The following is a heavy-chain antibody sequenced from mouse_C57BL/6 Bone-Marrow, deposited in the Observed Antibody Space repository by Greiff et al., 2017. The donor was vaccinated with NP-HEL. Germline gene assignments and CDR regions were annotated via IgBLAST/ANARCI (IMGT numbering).Heavy chain of an antibody. Sequence: VQLKQSGAELVKPGASVKLSCTASGFNIKDYYMHWVKQRTEQGLEWIGRIDPEDGETKYAPKFQGKATITADTSSNTAYLQLSSLTSEDTAVYYCASTPFITTVVAPYAMDYWGQGTSVTVSS. CDR2: IDPEDGET. CDR3: ASTPFITTVVAPYAMDY. J-gene: IGHJ4*01. D-gene: IGHD1-1*01. V-gene: IGHV14-2*01. CDR1: GFNIKDYY.